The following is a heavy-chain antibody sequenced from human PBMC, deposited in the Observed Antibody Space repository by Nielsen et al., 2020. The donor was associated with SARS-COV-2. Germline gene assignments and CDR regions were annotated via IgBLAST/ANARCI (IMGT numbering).Heavy chain of an antibody. V-gene: IGHV3-74*01. CDR1: GFTLSNYW. J-gene: IGHJ6*02. CDR2: IKSDGITT. Sequence: GGSLRLSCAASGFTLSNYWMHWARQTPGKGLVWVSRIKSDGITTNYADSVKGRFTISRDNAKNTLYLQMNSLRAEDTAVYYCARASTYSGYDGDYYYYYGMDVWGQGTTVTVSS. D-gene: IGHD5-12*01. CDR3: ARASTYSGYDGDYYYYYGMDV.